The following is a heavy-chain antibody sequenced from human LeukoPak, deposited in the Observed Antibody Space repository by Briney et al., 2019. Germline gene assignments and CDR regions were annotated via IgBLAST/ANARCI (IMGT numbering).Heavy chain of an antibody. CDR3: AMTYSSYGFDP. Sequence: SVKVSFKASGGAFTSNAISWVRQAPGQGLEWMGGIIPIFGTANYAQKFQGRVTITTDEFTSTAYMELSSLRSEDTTVYYCAMTYSSYGFDPWGQGTLVTVSS. D-gene: IGHD6-6*01. CDR2: IIPIFGTA. CDR1: GGAFTSNA. J-gene: IGHJ5*02. V-gene: IGHV1-69*05.